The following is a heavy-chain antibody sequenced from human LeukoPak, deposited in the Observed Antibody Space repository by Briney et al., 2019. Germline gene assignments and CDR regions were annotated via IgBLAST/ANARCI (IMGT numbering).Heavy chain of an antibody. V-gene: IGHV1-2*02. Sequence: ASVRVSCKASGYTYTGYYMHWVRQAPGQGLEWMGWINPNSGGTNYAQKFQGRVTMTRDTSISTAYMDLGRLKSDDTAVYYCARDFGIFGSSSWTGPDYWGQGTLVTVSS. CDR3: ARDFGIFGSSSWTGPDY. D-gene: IGHD6-13*01. J-gene: IGHJ4*02. CDR1: GYTYTGYY. CDR2: INPNSGGT.